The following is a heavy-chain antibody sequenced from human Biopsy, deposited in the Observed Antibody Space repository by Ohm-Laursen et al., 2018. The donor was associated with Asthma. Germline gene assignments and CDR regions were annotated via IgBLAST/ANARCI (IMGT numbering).Heavy chain of an antibody. CDR1: GGSISSSSYY. CDR3: ARRITIFGVVAYFDY. Sequence: GTLSPTCTVSGGSISSSSYYWGWIRQPPGKGLEWIGGISYSGSTYYNPSLKSRVTIFVDTSKNQFFRKLSWVTAADMAVYYCARRITIFGVVAYFDYWGQGTLVTVSS. D-gene: IGHD3-3*01. V-gene: IGHV4-39*01. J-gene: IGHJ4*02. CDR2: ISYSGST.